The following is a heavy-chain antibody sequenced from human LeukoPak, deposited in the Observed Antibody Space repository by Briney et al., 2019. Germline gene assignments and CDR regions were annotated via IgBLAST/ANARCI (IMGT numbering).Heavy chain of an antibody. Sequence: GGSLRLSCAASEFTFSNYTMHWVRQAPGKGLEWVAVISYDGSDKYYADSVKGRFTISRDNSKNTLYLQMNSLRAEDTAVYYCAKDDNYIRFSSWGQGTLVTVSS. CDR1: EFTFSNYT. V-gene: IGHV3-30*04. CDR2: ISYDGSDK. CDR3: AKDDNYIRFSS. D-gene: IGHD3-16*01. J-gene: IGHJ5*02.